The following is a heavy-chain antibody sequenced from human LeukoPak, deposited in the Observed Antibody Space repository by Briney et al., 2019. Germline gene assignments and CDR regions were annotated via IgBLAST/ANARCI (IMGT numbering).Heavy chain of an antibody. J-gene: IGHJ6*02. V-gene: IGHV4-59*12. CDR1: GDSISIYY. D-gene: IGHD2-2*01. CDR2: IYNSGST. CDR3: ARDAGHQLSRRNYYAMDV. Sequence: SETLSLTCSVSGDSISIYYWSWIRQPPGKGLEWIGYIYNSGSTNYNPSLKSRVTISVDTSKNQFSLKLTSVTAADTAVYYCARDAGHQLSRRNYYAMDVWGQGTTVTVSS.